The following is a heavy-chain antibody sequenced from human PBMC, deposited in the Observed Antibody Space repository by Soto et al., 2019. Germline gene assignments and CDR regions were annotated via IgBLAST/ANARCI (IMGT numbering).Heavy chain of an antibody. D-gene: IGHD3-10*01. CDR3: ARFPLWFGELDY. J-gene: IGHJ4*02. V-gene: IGHV4-30-2*01. CDR2: LHHSGDS. CDR1: GASIGSGSYS. Sequence: QLQLQESGSGLVRPSQTLSLTCTVSGASIGSGSYSWNWIRQPPGKGLEWIGYLHHSGDSYFNPSRRGRVSISVDRSNNPFSLKLISVTAADTAVYYCARFPLWFGELDYWGQGALVTVSS.